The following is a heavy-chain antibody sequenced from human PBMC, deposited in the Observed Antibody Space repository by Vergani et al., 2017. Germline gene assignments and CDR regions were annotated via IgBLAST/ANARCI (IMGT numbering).Heavy chain of an antibody. V-gene: IGHV7-4-1*02. CDR3: ARDSRYDILTGYSLDAFDI. CDR1: GYTFSSSV. J-gene: IGHJ3*02. D-gene: IGHD3-9*01. Sequence: QVQLVQSESELKKPGASVKVSCRASGYTFSSSVINWVRQAPGQGLEWVGWITTNTGNPVYARDFTGRFVFSLDTSVSTAYLQISSLKAEDTAVYYCARDSRYDILTGYSLDAFDIWGQGTMVTVSS. CDR2: ITTNTGNP.